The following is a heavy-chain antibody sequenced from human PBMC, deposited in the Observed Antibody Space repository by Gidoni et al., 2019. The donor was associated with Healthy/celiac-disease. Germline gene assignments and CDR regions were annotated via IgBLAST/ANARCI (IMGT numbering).Heavy chain of an antibody. Sequence: SYAMHWVRQAPGKGLEWVAVISYDGSNKYYADSVKGRFTISRDNSKNTLYLQMNSLRAEDTAVYYCARDDSGMDVWGQGTTVTVSS. CDR2: ISYDGSNK. J-gene: IGHJ6*02. CDR1: SYA. CDR3: ARDDSGMDV. V-gene: IGHV3-30-3*01.